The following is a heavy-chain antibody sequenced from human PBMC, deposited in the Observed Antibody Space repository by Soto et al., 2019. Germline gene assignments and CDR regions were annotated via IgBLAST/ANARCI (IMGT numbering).Heavy chain of an antibody. Sequence: PPETLSLTCSVSGGSINYNSYYWGWIRQPPGKGLEWVGGIFYTGTTYYSPSLKDRVTISVDTSKNSFSLNLTSVTAADTAVYFCARLVVVAPVANAWGQGTLVTVSS. D-gene: IGHD2-2*01. J-gene: IGHJ5*02. CDR2: IFYTGTT. CDR3: ARLVVVAPVANA. CDR1: GGSINYNSYY. V-gene: IGHV4-39*02.